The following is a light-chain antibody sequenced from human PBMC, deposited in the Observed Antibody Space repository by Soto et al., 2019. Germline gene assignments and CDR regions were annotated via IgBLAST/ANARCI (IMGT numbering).Light chain of an antibody. Sequence: DIQMTPSPSTRPASVGDRVTITGRASQSVSIWLAWYRQKPGKAPEVLVWDASRSQRGVPSRFSGSGAGTEFTLTISSLQPDDFATYYCQQYNGYSTWTFGQGTKVDIK. CDR1: QSVSIW. CDR3: QQYNGYSTWT. J-gene: IGKJ1*01. CDR2: DAS. V-gene: IGKV1-5*01.